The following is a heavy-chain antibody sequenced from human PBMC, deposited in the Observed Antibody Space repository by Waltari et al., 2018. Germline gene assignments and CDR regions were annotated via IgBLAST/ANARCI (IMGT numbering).Heavy chain of an antibody. J-gene: IGHJ6*03. CDR3: ARDGRFPYYYYYMDV. CDR1: GGSISSYY. CDR2: IYTSGST. V-gene: IGHV4-4*07. D-gene: IGHD3-3*01. Sequence: QVQLQESGPGLVKPSETLSLTCTVSGGSISSYYWSWIRQPAGKGLEWIGRIYTSGSTNYCPSLKSRVNMSVDTSKNQFSLKLSSVTAADTAVYYCARDGRFPYYYYYMDVWGKGTTVTISS.